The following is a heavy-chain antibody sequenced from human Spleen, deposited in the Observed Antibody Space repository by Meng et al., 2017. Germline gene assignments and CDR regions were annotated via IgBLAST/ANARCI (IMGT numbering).Heavy chain of an antibody. J-gene: IGHJ4*02. V-gene: IGHV3-21*01. CDR2: ISGSSTYI. D-gene: IGHD3-10*01. Sequence: GESLKISCAASGFTLSGYSMNWVRQAPGKGLEWVSSISGSSTYINYADSVKGRFTISRDNAKKSLYLQMNSLRAEDTAVYYCAPRGVIDYWGQGTLVTVSS. CDR1: GFTLSGYS. CDR3: APRGVIDY.